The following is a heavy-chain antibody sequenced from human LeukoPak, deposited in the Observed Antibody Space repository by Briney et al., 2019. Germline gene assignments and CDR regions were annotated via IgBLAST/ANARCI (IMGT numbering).Heavy chain of an antibody. V-gene: IGHV4-39*01. D-gene: IGHD3-10*01. CDR3: GRLGSYGGSIY. J-gene: IGHJ4*02. CDR1: GDSISSSSYY. Sequence: PSETLSLTCTVSGDSISSSSYYWGWIRQPPGKGLEWIGSMYNSGSTYYNPSLKSRVTISVDTSKNQFSLKLSSVTAADTAVYYSGRLGSYGGSIYWGQGTLVTVSS. CDR2: MYNSGST.